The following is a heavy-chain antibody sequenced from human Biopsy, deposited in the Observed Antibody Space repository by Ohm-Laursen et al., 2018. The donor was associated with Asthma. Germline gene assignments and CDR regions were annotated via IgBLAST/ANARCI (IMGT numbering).Heavy chain of an antibody. CDR2: IYYSGTT. CDR1: GGSISSGGYS. CDR3: VRGSSSWHHGPFHYYYGLDV. D-gene: IGHD6-13*01. J-gene: IGHJ6*02. V-gene: IGHV4-30-2*03. Sequence: TLSLTWAVSGGSISSGGYSWSWIRQPPGKGLEWIGSIYYSGTTYYNPSLESRVTVSAATSKNQFSLKLSSVTAADTAVYYCVRGSSSWHHGPFHYYYGLDVWGQGTTATVSS.